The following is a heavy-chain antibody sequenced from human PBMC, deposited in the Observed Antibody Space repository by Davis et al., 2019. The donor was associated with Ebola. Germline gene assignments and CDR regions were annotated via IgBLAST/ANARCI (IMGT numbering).Heavy chain of an antibody. J-gene: IGHJ4*02. CDR2: IKSKSYGGTT. V-gene: IGHV3-15*01. D-gene: IGHD1-14*01. Sequence: GESLKISCATSGFPFNNAWMSWVRQAPGKGLEWVGRIKSKSYGGTTDYAAPVKGRFTISRDDSENTLYLQMNSLKTEDTGMYYCTTGACCDPNKTDDHWGQGTLVTVSS. CDR1: GFPFNNAW. CDR3: TTGACCDPNKTDDH.